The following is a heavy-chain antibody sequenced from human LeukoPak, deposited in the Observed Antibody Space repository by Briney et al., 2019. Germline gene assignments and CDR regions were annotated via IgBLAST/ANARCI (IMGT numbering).Heavy chain of an antibody. Sequence: GGSLRLSCAASGFTFSSYAMHWARQAPGKGLEWVAVISYDGSNKYYADSVKGRFTISRDNSKNTLYLQMNSLRAEDTAVYYCARANIVVVPAAMFFDYWGQGTLVTVSS. D-gene: IGHD2-2*01. CDR1: GFTFSSYA. V-gene: IGHV3-30*04. CDR2: ISYDGSNK. CDR3: ARANIVVVPAAMFFDY. J-gene: IGHJ4*02.